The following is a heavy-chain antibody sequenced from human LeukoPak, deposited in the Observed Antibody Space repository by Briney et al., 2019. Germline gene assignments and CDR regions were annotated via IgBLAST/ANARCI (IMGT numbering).Heavy chain of an antibody. CDR3: ARPDSSGYDAFDI. CDR2: IYHSGST. Sequence: PSETLSLTCTVSGGSISSGGYYWSWIRQPPGKGLEWIGYIYHSGSTYYNPSLKSRVTISVDRSKNRFSLKLSSVTAADTAVYYCARPDSSGYDAFDIWGQGTMVTVSS. D-gene: IGHD3-22*01. J-gene: IGHJ3*02. V-gene: IGHV4-30-2*01. CDR1: GGSISSGGYY.